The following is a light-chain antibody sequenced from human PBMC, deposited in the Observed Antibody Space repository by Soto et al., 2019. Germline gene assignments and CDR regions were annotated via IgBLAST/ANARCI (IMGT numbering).Light chain of an antibody. CDR3: QQYGSSPST. CDR1: QSVSSRY. Sequence: EIVLTQSPGTLSLSPGESATLSCRASQSVSSRYVAWYQQQPGQAPRLLTYDVSNRATGIPDRFIGSGSGTDFTLTITRLEPEDFALYYCQQYGSSPSTFGQGTKV. V-gene: IGKV3-20*01. J-gene: IGKJ1*01. CDR2: DVS.